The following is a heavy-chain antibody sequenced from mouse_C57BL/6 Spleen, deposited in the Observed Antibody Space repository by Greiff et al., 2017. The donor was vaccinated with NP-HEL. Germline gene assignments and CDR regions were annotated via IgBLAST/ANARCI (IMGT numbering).Heavy chain of an antibody. V-gene: IGHV1-81*01. Sequence: QVQLKESGAELARPGASVKLSCKASGYTFTSYGISWVKQRTGQGLEWIGEIYPRSGNTYYNEKFKGKATLTADKSSSTAYMELRSLTSEDSAVYFCARDYYYGSSKDYYAMDYGGQGTSVTVSA. CDR3: ARDYYYGSSKDYYAMDY. J-gene: IGHJ4*01. CDR1: GYTFTSYG. D-gene: IGHD1-1*01. CDR2: IYPRSGNT.